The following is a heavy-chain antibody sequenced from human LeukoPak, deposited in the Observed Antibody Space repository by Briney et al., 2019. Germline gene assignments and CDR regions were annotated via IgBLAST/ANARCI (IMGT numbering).Heavy chain of an antibody. D-gene: IGHD4-17*01. V-gene: IGHV3-73*01. J-gene: IGHJ4*02. Sequence: GGSLRLSCAASGFTFSGSAMHWVRQASGKGLEWVGRIKSKANNYATAYAASVKGRFTISRDDSENTAFLQMTSLKTEDTAVYYCTRRGDGDYGDYWGQGTLVTVSS. CDR2: IKSKANNYAT. CDR3: TRRGDGDYGDY. CDR1: GFTFSGSA.